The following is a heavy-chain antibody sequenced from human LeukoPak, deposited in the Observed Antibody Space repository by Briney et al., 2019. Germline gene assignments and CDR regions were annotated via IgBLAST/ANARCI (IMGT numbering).Heavy chain of an antibody. Sequence: ASVKVSCKASGYTFTGYYMHWVRQAPGQGLEWMGWINPNSGVIKFAQRFQGRVTMTRDTSTSTAYLDLSSLRSDDTAVYYCATAVLYGGNDFDYWGQGTLVTVSS. CDR1: GYTFTGYY. D-gene: IGHD5-12*01. V-gene: IGHV1-2*02. CDR2: INPNSGVI. J-gene: IGHJ4*02. CDR3: ATAVLYGGNDFDY.